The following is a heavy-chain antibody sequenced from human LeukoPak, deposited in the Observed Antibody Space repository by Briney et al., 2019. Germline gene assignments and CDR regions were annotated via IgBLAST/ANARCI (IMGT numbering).Heavy chain of an antibody. D-gene: IGHD6-13*01. Sequence: SETLSLTCIVSGGSISSRTYYWGWIRQPPGKGLEWIGNIYYSGSSYYNPSLKSRVTISVDTSKNQFSLKLSSVTAADTAVYYGARLSSSWYLYFDYWGQGTLVTVSS. CDR2: IYYSGSS. CDR3: ARLSSSWYLYFDY. V-gene: IGHV4-39*01. J-gene: IGHJ4*02. CDR1: GGSISSRTYY.